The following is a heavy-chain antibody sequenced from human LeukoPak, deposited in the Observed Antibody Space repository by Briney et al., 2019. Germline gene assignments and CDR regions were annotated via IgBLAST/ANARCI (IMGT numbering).Heavy chain of an antibody. Sequence: SETLSLTCVVYGGSFSGYYWGWIRQPPGKGLEWIGSIYHSGSTYYNPSLKSRVTISVDTSKNQFSLKLSSVTAADTAVYYCALQGRWLQNDYWGQGTLVTVSS. V-gene: IGHV4-34*01. D-gene: IGHD5-24*01. J-gene: IGHJ4*02. CDR1: GGSFSGYY. CDR3: ALQGRWLQNDY. CDR2: IYHSGST.